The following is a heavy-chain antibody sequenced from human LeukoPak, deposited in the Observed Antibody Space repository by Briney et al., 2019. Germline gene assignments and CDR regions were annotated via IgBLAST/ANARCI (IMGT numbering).Heavy chain of an antibody. D-gene: IGHD3-22*01. V-gene: IGHV3-30*03. CDR2: ISYDGSHK. J-gene: IGHJ6*02. Sequence: GGSLRLSCVASGFTFITYGMHWVRQAPGKGLEWLASISYDGSHKYYADSVKGRFTVSRDNSKNTVTLQIDGLRTEDTAVFYCVGGYYYDSSDIYRLGGMDVRGPGTTVTVSS. CDR3: VGGYYYDSSDIYRLGGMDV. CDR1: GFTFITYG.